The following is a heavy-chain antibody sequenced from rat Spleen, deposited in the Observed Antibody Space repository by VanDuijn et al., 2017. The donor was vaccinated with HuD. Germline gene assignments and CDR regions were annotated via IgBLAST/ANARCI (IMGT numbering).Heavy chain of an antibody. CDR1: GFTFNRYY. CDR3: ARRRYNYPYYWYFDF. Sequence: EVQLVESGGGLVQPGGSLKLSCAASGFTFNRYYMVWVRQAPTKGLEWVAYISTAGSNTYYRDSVKGRFTISRDNAKSTLYLQMDSLRSEDTATYYCARRRYNYPYYWYFDFWGPGTMVTVSS. D-gene: IGHD1-5*01. V-gene: IGHV5-25*01. J-gene: IGHJ1*01. CDR2: ISTAGSNT.